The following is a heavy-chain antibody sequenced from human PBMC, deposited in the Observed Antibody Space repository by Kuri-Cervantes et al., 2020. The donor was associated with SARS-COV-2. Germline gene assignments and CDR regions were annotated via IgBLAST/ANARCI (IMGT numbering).Heavy chain of an antibody. D-gene: IGHD1-14*01. Sequence: ASVKVSCKASGYTFTGYYMHWVRQAPGQGLEWMGWINPNSGGTNYAQKFQGRVTMTRDTSISTAYMELRRLTSDDTAVYYCARDEDLAELRTTDYWGQGTLVTVSS. CDR2: INPNSGGT. V-gene: IGHV1-2*02. J-gene: IGHJ4*02. CDR1: GYTFTGYY. CDR3: ARDEDLAELRTTDY.